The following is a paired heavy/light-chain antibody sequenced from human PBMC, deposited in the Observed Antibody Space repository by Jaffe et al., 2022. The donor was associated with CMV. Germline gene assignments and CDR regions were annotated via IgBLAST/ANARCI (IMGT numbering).Heavy chain of an antibody. CDR3: ARGFVYHDFWNNDPEPFDY. CDR1: GFIFSDYY. J-gene: IGHJ4*02. Sequence: QVQLVESGGGLVKPGGSLRLSCAASGFIFSDYYMNWIRQAPGKGLEYISFISSSGTTKYYADSLKGRFTISRDNAKNSLYLQMNSLRDEDTAVYYCARGFVYHDFWNNDPEPFDYWGQGTLVTVSS. V-gene: IGHV3-11*01. D-gene: IGHD3-3*01. CDR2: ISSSGTTK.
Light chain of an antibody. J-gene: IGKJ2*01. V-gene: IGKV2D-29*02. Sequence: DIVMTQTPLSLSVTPGQPASISCKSSQSLLHSDGKTYLYWYLQKPGQSPQLLSGVPHRFSGSGSGTDFTLKISRVEAEDVGIYYCMQSIRLPPTFGQGTKLEIK. CDR1: QSLLHSDGKTY. CDR3: MQSIRLPPT.